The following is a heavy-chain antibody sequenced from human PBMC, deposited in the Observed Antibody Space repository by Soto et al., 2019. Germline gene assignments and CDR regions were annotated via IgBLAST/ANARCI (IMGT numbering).Heavy chain of an antibody. V-gene: IGHV1-3*01. CDR1: EDTFTRYV. Sequence: ASVKVSCKASEDTFTRYVIHWVRQAPGQRLEWMGWINAGNGNTKYSQNFQGRVTITRDASASTAYMELSSLRSDDTAVYYCKRDSYEDYYFDYWGQGPLVTVSS. CDR3: KRDSYEDYYFDY. CDR2: INAGNGNT. J-gene: IGHJ4*02. D-gene: IGHD4-17*01.